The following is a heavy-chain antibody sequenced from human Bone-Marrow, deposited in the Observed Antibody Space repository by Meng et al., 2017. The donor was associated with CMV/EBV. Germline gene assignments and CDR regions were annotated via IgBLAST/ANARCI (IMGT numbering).Heavy chain of an antibody. J-gene: IGHJ4*02. CDR3: VLSKGTALISN. CDR1: GFTFSSYA. D-gene: IGHD2-8*01. Sequence: GSLRLSCAASGFTFSSYAMSWVRQAPGKGLEWLGTTYHSGISFFNPSLKSRLTMSVDTSKNQFSLRLSSVTAADTAMYYCVLSKGTALISNWGQGTPVTVSS. V-gene: IGHV4-38-2*01. CDR2: TYHSGIS.